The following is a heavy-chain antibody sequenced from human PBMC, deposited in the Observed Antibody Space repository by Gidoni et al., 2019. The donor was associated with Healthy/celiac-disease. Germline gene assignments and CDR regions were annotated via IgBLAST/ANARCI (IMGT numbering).Heavy chain of an antibody. Sequence: VSGGSISSSSYYWGWIRQPPGKGLEWIGRTHYSESTYYNPSLKSRVTISVDTSKNQFSLKLSSVTAADTAVYYCARHDNGRGGSDLDNWGQGTLVTVSS. CDR3: ARHDNGRGGSDLDN. V-gene: IGHV4-39*01. J-gene: IGHJ4*02. CDR2: THYSEST. D-gene: IGHD1-26*01. CDR1: GGSISSSSYY.